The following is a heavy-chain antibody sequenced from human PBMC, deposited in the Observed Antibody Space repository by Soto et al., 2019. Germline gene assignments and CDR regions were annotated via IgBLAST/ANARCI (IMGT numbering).Heavy chain of an antibody. CDR1: GASIRSGDYY. Sequence: QVQLQESGPGLVKPSQTLSLACTVSGASIRSGDYYWSWIRQPPGKGLEWIGYIYYTGDTYYNPSLKSRLTMSVVTSKNQLALILTSVTAADTAVYYCARAFDDASGYYGGLGFWGQGILVTVSS. CDR2: IYYTGDT. D-gene: IGHD3-22*01. CDR3: ARAFDDASGYYGGLGF. J-gene: IGHJ4*02. V-gene: IGHV4-30-4*01.